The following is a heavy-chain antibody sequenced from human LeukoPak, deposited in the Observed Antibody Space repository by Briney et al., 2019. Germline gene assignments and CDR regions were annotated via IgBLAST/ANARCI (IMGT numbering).Heavy chain of an antibody. CDR1: GYTFTGYY. J-gene: IGHJ2*01. V-gene: IGHV1-2*02. Sequence: ASVKVSCKASGYTFTGYYMHWVRQAPGQGLEWMGWINPNSGGTNYAQKFQGRVTMTRDTSISTAYVELSRLRSDDTAVYCCARERSGTYRYFDLWGRGTLVTVSS. CDR3: ARERSGTYRYFDL. D-gene: IGHD1-26*01. CDR2: INPNSGGT.